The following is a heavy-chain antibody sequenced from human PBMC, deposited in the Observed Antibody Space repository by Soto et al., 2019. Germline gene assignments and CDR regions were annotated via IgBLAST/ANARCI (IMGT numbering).Heavy chain of an antibody. V-gene: IGHV1-69*12. D-gene: IGHD5-12*01. CDR1: GGTFTIFV. CDR2: IIPIIGTT. CDR3: VRDLGSGYDPGDY. J-gene: IGHJ4*02. Sequence: QVQLVQSGAEVKKPGSSVKVSCKASGGTFTIFVVSWVRQAPGQGLEWMGGIIPIIGTTNYAQRFQGRITISGDESTSTAYMELSSLKSEDTAMYYCVRDLGSGYDPGDYWGQGTLVTVSS.